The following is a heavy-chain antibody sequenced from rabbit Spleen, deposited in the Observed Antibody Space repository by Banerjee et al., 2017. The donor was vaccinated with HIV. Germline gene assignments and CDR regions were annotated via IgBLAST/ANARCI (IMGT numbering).Heavy chain of an antibody. V-gene: IGHV1S45*01. J-gene: IGHJ4*01. CDR2: IAGDSSGST. Sequence: EESGGDLVQPEGSLTLTCKASGFDFSSYWICWVRQAPGKGLEWIGCIAGDSSGSTYYATGAKGRFTISKTSSTTVTLQMTSLTVADTATYFCARDLTGVIGWNFGWWGPGTLVTVS. D-gene: IGHD1-1*01. CDR1: GFDFSSYW. CDR3: ARDLTGVIGWNFGW.